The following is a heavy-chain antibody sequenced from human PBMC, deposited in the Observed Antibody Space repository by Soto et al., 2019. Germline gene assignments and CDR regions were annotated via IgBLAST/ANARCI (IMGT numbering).Heavy chain of an antibody. CDR1: GFTCSSYA. CDR3: AKEMEWLLLPDY. J-gene: IGHJ4*02. CDR2: ISGSGGST. D-gene: IGHD3-22*01. V-gene: IGHV3-23*01. Sequence: GCLRLSFAASGFTCSSYAMSWVRQAPGKGLEWVSAISGSGGSTYYADSVKGRFTISRDNSKNTLYLQMNSLRAEDTAVYYCAKEMEWLLLPDYWGQGTLVTVSS.